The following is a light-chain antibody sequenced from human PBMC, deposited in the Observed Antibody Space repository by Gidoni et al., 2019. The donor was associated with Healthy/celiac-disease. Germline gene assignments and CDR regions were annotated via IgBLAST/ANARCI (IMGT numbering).Light chain of an antibody. CDR1: QSVSSN. J-gene: IGKJ4*01. Sequence: EIVMTQSPATLSVSPGERATLSCRASQSVSSNLAWYQQKPGQAPRLLSYGASTRATGIPARFRGSGSGTEFTLTISSLQSEDFAVYYCQQYNNWPPGTFGGGTKVEIK. V-gene: IGKV3-15*01. CDR3: QQYNNWPPGT. CDR2: GAS.